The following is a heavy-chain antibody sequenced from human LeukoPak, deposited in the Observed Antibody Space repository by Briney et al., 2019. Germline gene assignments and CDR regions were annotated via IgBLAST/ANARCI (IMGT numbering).Heavy chain of an antibody. CDR2: INPNSGGT. CDR3: ALITVTTRSFAY. J-gene: IGHJ4*02. V-gene: IGHV1-2*02. Sequence: ASVKVSCRASGYTFTGYYMHWARQAPGQGLEWMGWINPNSGGTNYAQKFQGRVTMTRDTPISTAYMELSRLRSDDTAAYYCALITVTTRSFAYWGQGTLVTVSS. D-gene: IGHD1-7*01. CDR1: GYTFTGYY.